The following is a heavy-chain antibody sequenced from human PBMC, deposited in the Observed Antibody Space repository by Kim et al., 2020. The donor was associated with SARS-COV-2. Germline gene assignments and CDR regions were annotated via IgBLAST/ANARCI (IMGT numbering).Heavy chain of an antibody. J-gene: IGHJ4*02. CDR2: INTKNRNP. V-gene: IGHV7-4-1*02. Sequence: ASVKVSCKASGYTFTTYPMSWVRQAPGQGLEWLGWINTKNRNPAYAQGFTGRSVFSLDASVSTAHLQINSLKAEDTAVYYCARDTGMVRRAILYYFDHWGQGALVTVSS. CDR1: GYTFTTYP. CDR3: ARDTGMVRRAILYYFDH. D-gene: IGHD3-10*01.